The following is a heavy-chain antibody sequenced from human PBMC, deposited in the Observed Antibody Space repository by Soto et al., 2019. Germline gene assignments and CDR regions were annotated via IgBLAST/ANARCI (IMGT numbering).Heavy chain of an antibody. CDR1: GFSLSTSGMC. J-gene: IGHJ6*02. Sequence: ESGPTLVNPTQTLTLTCTFSGFSLSTSGMCVSWIRQPPGKALEWLALIDWDDDKYYSTSLKTRLTISKGTSKNQVVLTMTNMDPVDTATYYCARTPTYYYGSGSYSYYYYYYGMDVWGQGTTVTVSS. CDR2: IDWDDDK. CDR3: ARTPTYYYGSGSYSYYYYYYGMDV. D-gene: IGHD3-10*01. V-gene: IGHV2-70*01.